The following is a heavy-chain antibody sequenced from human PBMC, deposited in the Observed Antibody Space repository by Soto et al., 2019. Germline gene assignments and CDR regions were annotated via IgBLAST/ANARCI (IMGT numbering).Heavy chain of an antibody. CDR3: ARELPTAIRGGHYYSYGMDV. Sequence: QTGGSLRLSCAASGFIFSSYWMHWVRQAPGKGLVWVSRLHSDGSTTSYADSVKGRFTISRDNAKNTLYLQMNSLRAEDTAVYYCARELPTAIRGGHYYSYGMDVWGQGTSVTVSS. V-gene: IGHV3-74*01. CDR2: LHSDGSTT. CDR1: GFIFSSYW. J-gene: IGHJ6*02. D-gene: IGHD2-2*02.